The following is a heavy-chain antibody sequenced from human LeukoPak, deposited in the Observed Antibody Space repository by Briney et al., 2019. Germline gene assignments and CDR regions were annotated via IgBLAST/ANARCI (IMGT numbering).Heavy chain of an antibody. CDR3: ARGPYYASGSYYLNY. D-gene: IGHD3-10*01. CDR1: GYTLTTYD. J-gene: IGHJ4*02. CDR2: MNPNSGNT. V-gene: IGHV1-8*01. Sequence: ASVKVSCKASGYTLTTYDINWVRQATGQGLEWMGWMNPNSGNTGYAQKFQGRVTMTRNTTISTAYMELSSLRSDDTAVYYCARGPYYASGSYYLNYWGQGTPVTVSS.